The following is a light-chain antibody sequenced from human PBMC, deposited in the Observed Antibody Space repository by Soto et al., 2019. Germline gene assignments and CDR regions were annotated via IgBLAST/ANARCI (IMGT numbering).Light chain of an antibody. Sequence: QSALTQPRSVSGSPGQSVTIFCTGTSSDVGGYNYVSWFQQHPGRAPKLIIYDVTKRPSGVPDRFSGSKSGDTASLTISGLQAEDEADYYCCSFASSESYVFGTGTKVTVL. V-gene: IGLV2-11*01. CDR1: SSDVGGYNY. J-gene: IGLJ1*01. CDR2: DVT. CDR3: CSFASSESYV.